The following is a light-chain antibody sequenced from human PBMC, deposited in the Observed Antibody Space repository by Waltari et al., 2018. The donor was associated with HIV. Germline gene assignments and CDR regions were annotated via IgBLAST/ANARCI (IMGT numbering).Light chain of an antibody. CDR1: QSVGTY. CDR2: AVS. J-gene: IGKJ4*01. Sequence: EIVLTQSPATLSLSPRERATLSCRASQSVGTYLAWYQQKPGQAPRLLIYAVSNRATGIPARFSGSGAGTDFTLTISSLEPEDFAIYYCQRRTNWPPEITFGGGSKVEIK. V-gene: IGKV3-11*01. CDR3: QRRTNWPPEIT.